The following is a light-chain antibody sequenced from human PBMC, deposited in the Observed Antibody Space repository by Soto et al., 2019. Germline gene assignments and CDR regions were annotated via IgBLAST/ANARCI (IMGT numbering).Light chain of an antibody. CDR2: GAS. Sequence: DIQLTQSPSSLSASVGDRVTITCRGSQGVSKWLAWYQQKPGKAPILLIHGASNLQTGVPSRFSGSGSGTDFVLTITSLQPEDIATYFCQQANSFPLTFGQGTRLEIK. CDR3: QQANSFPLT. CDR1: QGVSKW. J-gene: IGKJ5*01. V-gene: IGKV1-12*01.